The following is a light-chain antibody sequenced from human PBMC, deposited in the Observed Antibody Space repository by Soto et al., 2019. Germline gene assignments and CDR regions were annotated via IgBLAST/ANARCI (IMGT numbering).Light chain of an antibody. CDR3: SAWDASLNGYV. CDR1: SSNMGSKT. CDR2: SNY. J-gene: IGLJ1*01. Sequence: QPVLTQPPSGSGTPGPGVTFSCSGRSSNMGSKTVTWYQQLPGTAPNLLIYSNYQRPSGVPDRFSGSKSGTSASLAISGLQSEDEADYYCSAWDASLNGYVFGTGTKVTVL. V-gene: IGLV1-44*01.